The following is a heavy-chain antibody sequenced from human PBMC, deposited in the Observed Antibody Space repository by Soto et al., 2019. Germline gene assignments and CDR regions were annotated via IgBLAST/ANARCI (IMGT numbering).Heavy chain of an antibody. CDR2: ISGSGGST. D-gene: IGHD1-26*01. Sequence: GGSLRLSCAASGFTFSSYAMSWVRQAPGKGLEWVSAISGSGGSTYYADSVKGLFTISRDNSKNTLYLQMNSLRAEDTAVYYCAKGGSAGGDYYYYGMDVWGQGTTVTVSS. J-gene: IGHJ6*02. CDR3: AKGGSAGGDYYYYGMDV. V-gene: IGHV3-23*01. CDR1: GFTFSSYA.